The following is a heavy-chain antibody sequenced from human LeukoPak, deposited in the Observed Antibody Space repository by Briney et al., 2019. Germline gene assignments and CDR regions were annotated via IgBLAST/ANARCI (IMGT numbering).Heavy chain of an antibody. CDR1: GGSISGYY. V-gene: IGHV4-59*08. CDR2: MYYNGNT. CDR3: ARGYYGSGSYPSYDAFDI. J-gene: IGHJ3*02. D-gene: IGHD3-10*01. Sequence: SSETLSLTCTVSGGSISGYYWTWIRQPPGKGLEWIGYMYYNGNTNYNPSLKSRVTISVDPSKNQFSLKLTSVTTADTAVYYCARGYYGSGSYPSYDAFDIWGQGTMVTVSS.